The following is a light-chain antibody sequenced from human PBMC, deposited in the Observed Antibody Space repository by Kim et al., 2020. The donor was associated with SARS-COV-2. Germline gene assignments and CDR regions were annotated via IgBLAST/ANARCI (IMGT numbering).Light chain of an antibody. J-gene: IGLJ2*01. V-gene: IGLV1-44*01. Sequence: QSVLTQPPSASATPGQRVTIYCSGSSSNIGRNIVQWYQQLPGTAPKLLIYSDNKRPSGVPDRFSGSKSGTSASLAISGLRSEDENNYYCAAWDDSLNGVVFGGGTQLTVL. CDR1: SSNIGRNI. CDR3: AAWDDSLNGVV. CDR2: SDN.